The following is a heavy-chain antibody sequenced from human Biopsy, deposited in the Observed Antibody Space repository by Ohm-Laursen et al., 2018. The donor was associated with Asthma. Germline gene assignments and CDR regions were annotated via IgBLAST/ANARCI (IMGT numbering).Heavy chain of an antibody. CDR2: TNERGVT. Sequence: SDTLSLTCDVYPGSFSGFFWTWIRQSPGKGLEWIGETNERGVTNNNPSRKSRVIISIDTYWNRVSLKLTSVTAADTAVYYCARGPELDVWGQGTTVTVSS. V-gene: IGHV4-34*01. J-gene: IGHJ6*02. CDR3: ARGPELDV. CDR1: PGSFSGFF.